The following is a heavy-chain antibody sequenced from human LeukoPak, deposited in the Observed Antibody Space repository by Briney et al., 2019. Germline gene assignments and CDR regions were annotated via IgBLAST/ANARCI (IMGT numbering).Heavy chain of an antibody. CDR1: GFTFSSYS. CDR2: ISSSSSYI. J-gene: IGHJ4*02. Sequence: GGSLRLSCAASGFTFSSYSMNWVRQAPGKGLEWVSSISSSSSYIYYADSVKGRFTISRDNAKNSLYLQMNSLRSEDTAVYYWARDCSSTSCYGGGNWGQGTLVTVPS. V-gene: IGHV3-21*01. D-gene: IGHD2-2*01. CDR3: ARDCSSTSCYGGGN.